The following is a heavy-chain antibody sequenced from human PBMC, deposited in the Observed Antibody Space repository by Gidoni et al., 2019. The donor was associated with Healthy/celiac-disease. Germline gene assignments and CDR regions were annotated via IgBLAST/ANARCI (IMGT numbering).Heavy chain of an antibody. CDR2: ISYDVSNK. D-gene: IGHD2-21*02. Sequence: QVPLVESGGGVVQPGGSLRLSCAASGFTLSSFARHWVRQAPVKGLEWVAVISYDVSNKYYADSVKGRFTISRDNSKNTLYLQMNSLRAEDTAVYYCAREGSYCGGDCHPAYYFDYWGQGTLVTVSS. CDR1: GFTLSSFA. CDR3: AREGSYCGGDCHPAYYFDY. J-gene: IGHJ4*02. V-gene: IGHV3-30-3*01.